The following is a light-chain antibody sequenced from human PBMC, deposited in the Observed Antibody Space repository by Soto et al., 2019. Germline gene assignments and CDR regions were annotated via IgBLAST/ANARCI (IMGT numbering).Light chain of an antibody. V-gene: IGLV3-1*01. CDR1: RLGDMY. J-gene: IGLJ2*01. Sequence: SYELTQPPSVSVSPGQTASITCSGDRLGDMYACWYQQKPGQSPVLVIYQDTERPSGIPERFSGSYSGNTANLTISGTQAMDEADYYCQAWDSNTGVLFGGGTKLTVL. CDR2: QDT. CDR3: QAWDSNTGVL.